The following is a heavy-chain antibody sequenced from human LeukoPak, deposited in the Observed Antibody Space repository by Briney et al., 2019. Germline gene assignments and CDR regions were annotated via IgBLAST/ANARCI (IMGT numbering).Heavy chain of an antibody. CDR1: GGSISSYY. V-gene: IGHV4-59*01. CDR2: IYYCGST. CDR3: ARAYYYDSSLRGAFDL. J-gene: IGHJ3*01. D-gene: IGHD3-22*01. Sequence: SETLSLTCTVSGGSISSYYWSWIRQPPGKGLEWIGYIYYCGSTNYNPSLKSRVTISVDTSKNQFSLNLSSVTAADTAVYYCARAYYYDSSLRGAFDLWGQGTMVTVSS.